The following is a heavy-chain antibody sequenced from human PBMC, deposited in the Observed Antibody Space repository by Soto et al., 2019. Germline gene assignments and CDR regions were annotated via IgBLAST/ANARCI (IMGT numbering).Heavy chain of an antibody. J-gene: IGHJ4*02. CDR1: GGSFSGYY. V-gene: IGHV4-34*01. Sequence: QVQLQQWGAGLLKPSETLSLTCAVYGGSFSGYYWSWIRQPPGKGLEWIGEINHSGSTNYNPSLKSRVTISVDTSKNQLSLKLSSVTAADTAVYYCARTHQNISYVWGSYLAYYFDYWGQGTLVTVSS. CDR2: INHSGST. CDR3: ARTHQNISYVWGSYLAYYFDY. D-gene: IGHD3-16*02.